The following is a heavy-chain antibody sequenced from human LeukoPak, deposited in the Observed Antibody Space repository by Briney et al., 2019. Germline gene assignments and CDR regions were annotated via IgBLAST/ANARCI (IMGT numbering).Heavy chain of an antibody. D-gene: IGHD1-26*01. Sequence: GGSLRLSCAASGFTFSSYSMNWVRQAPGKGLEWVSSISSSSSYIYYADSVKGRFTISRDNAKNSLYLQMNSLRAEDTAVYYCARDSSALIVGADNWFDPWGQGTLVTVSS. J-gene: IGHJ5*02. CDR1: GFTFSSYS. V-gene: IGHV3-21*01. CDR3: ARDSSALIVGADNWFDP. CDR2: ISSSSSYI.